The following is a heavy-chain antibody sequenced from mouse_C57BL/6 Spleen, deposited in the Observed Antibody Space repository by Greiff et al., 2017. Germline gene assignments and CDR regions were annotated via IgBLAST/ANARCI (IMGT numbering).Heavy chain of an antibody. CDR2: IDPSDSYT. V-gene: IGHV1-59*01. CDR3: AKSDSGDFDY. CDR1: GYTFTSYW. Sequence: QVQLQQPGAELVRPGTSVKLSCKASGYTFTSYWMHWVKQRPGQGLEWIGVIDPSDSYTNYNQKFKGKATLTVDTSSSTAYMQLSSLTSEDSAVYYCAKSDSGDFDYWGQGTTLTVSS. D-gene: IGHD2-13*01. J-gene: IGHJ2*01.